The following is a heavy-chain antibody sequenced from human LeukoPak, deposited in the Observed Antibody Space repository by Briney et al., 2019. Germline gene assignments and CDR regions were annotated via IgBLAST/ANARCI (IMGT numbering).Heavy chain of an antibody. J-gene: IGHJ6*02. CDR2: INHSGTT. CDR3: ARGHVGSYAYYYYYGMDV. D-gene: IGHD2-8*01. Sequence: SETLSLTCAVYGGSFSGFYWSWIRQPPKKGLEWIGEINHSGTTNYNSSLKSRVTISVDTSKNQFPLKVRSVTAADTAVYYCARGHVGSYAYYYYYGMDVWGQGTTVTVSS. V-gene: IGHV4-34*01. CDR1: GGSFSGFY.